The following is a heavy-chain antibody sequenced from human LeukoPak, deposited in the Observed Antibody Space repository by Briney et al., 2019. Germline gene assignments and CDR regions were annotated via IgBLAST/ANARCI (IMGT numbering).Heavy chain of an antibody. Sequence: GGSLTLSCAASGFSFSNYGMSWFRQAPGKGLEWVSTINTRADETHYADSVRGRFTIFRDNSKNTLYLQMNSLRAEDTAVYYCAKVLEKWELLDYWGQGTLVTVSS. CDR1: GFSFSNYG. V-gene: IGHV3-23*01. CDR2: INTRADET. J-gene: IGHJ4*02. CDR3: AKVLEKWELLDY. D-gene: IGHD1-26*01.